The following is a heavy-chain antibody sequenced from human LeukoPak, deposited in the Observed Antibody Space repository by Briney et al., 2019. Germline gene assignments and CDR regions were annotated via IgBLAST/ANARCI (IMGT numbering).Heavy chain of an antibody. J-gene: IGHJ4*02. CDR1: GFTFTDFY. CDR3: ARDVGADF. D-gene: IGHD1-26*01. Sequence: GGSLRLSCAASGFTFTDFYMTWIRQAPGKGLQWVAYISDSGTTVAYTHSVKGRFSISRDNTENSLYLQMNSLRVEDTGFYYCARDVGADFWGQGTLVTVSS. V-gene: IGHV3-11*04. CDR2: ISDSGTTV.